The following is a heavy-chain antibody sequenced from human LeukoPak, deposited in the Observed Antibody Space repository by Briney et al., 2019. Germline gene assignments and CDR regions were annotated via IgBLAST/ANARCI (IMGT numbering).Heavy chain of an antibody. Sequence: GGSLKLSCAASGFTFSFSAVHWVRQASGKGLERVGRIRSKANSYATAYTASGQGRLTISKDDSKKTAYLLMNSLKTEDTAVYYCTTETSLYYCYFWGQGTLVTVSS. J-gene: IGHJ4*02. CDR1: GFTFSFSA. CDR2: IRSKANSYAT. V-gene: IGHV3-73*01. D-gene: IGHD2-2*02. CDR3: TTETSLYYCYF.